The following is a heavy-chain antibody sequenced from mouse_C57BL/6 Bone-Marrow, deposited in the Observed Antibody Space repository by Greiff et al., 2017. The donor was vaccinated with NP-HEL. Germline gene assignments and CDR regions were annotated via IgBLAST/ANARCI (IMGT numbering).Heavy chain of an antibody. CDR3: ARLHYYGSSYD. CDR1: GFTFSSYG. V-gene: IGHV5-6*02. J-gene: IGHJ2*01. D-gene: IGHD1-1*01. CDR2: ISSGGSYT. Sequence: EVKLVESGGDLVKPGGSLKLSCAASGFTFSSYGMSWVRQTPDKRLEWVATISSGGSYTYYPDSVKGRCTISRDNAKNTLYLQMSSLKSEDTAMYNCARLHYYGSSYDWGQGTTLTVSS.